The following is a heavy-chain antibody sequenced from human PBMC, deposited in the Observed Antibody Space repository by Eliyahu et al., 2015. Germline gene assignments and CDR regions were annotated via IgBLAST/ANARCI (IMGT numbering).Heavy chain of an antibody. V-gene: IGHV1-3*01. CDR1: GYSFSSYA. CDR2: INVGNGNT. J-gene: IGHJ4*02. CDR3: ARGSDGAIISNF. D-gene: IGHD3-10*01. Sequence: QVRLVQSGTEVKKPGASVKVSCXASGYSFSSYAIHWVRQAPGQRLEWMGWINVGNGNTKYSQRFQGRVTITRDTPASTAYMEVSSLRSEDTAFYYCARGSDGAIISNFWGQGTLVTVSS.